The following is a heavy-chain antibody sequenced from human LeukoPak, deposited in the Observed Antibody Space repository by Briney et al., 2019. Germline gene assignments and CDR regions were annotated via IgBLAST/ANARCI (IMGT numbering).Heavy chain of an antibody. CDR3: ARRSPNYYFDY. J-gene: IGHJ4*02. V-gene: IGHV3-21*01. Sequence: GGSLRLPCAASGFTFSNYNMNWVRQAPGKGLEWVSSISSSNNYIYYADSVKGRFTISRGNAKNSLYLQMNSLRAEDTAVYYCARRSPNYYFDYWGQGTPVTVSS. CDR1: GFTFSNYN. CDR2: ISSSNNYI.